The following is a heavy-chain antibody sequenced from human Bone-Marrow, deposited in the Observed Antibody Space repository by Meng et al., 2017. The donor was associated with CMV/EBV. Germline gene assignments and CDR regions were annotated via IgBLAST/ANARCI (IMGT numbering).Heavy chain of an antibody. D-gene: IGHD1-1*01. CDR3: ARHFGDDWNDGFDY. CDR1: GYTFSTYW. Sequence: GGSLRLSCKGSGYTFSTYWIAWVRQMPGKGLEWMGIVYPDDSDTKYSPSFQGQVTISADKSISTAYLQWSSLKASDTAIYYCARHFGDDWNDGFDYWGQGTLVTVSS. J-gene: IGHJ4*02. CDR2: VYPDDSDT. V-gene: IGHV5-51*01.